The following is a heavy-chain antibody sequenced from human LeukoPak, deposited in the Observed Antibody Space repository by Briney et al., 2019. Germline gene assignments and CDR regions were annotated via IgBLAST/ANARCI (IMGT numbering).Heavy chain of an antibody. V-gene: IGHV4-31*03. CDR1: GGSISSGGYY. CDR3: ARETLSSGYDSSGYYYDY. D-gene: IGHD3-22*01. J-gene: IGHJ4*02. Sequence: SQTLSLTCTVSGGSISSGGYYWSWIRQHPGKSLEWIGYIYYSGSTYYNPSLKSRVTISVDTSKNQFSLKLSSVTAADTAVYYCARETLSSGYDSSGYYYDYWGQGTLVTVSS. CDR2: IYYSGST.